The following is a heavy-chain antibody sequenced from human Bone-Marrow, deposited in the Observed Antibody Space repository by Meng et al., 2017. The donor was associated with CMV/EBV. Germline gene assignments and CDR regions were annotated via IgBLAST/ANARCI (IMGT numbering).Heavy chain of an antibody. V-gene: IGHV4-34*01. CDR3: ARGLSSSDWFDP. CDR2: INHSGST. D-gene: IGHD6-6*01. J-gene: IGHJ5*02. Sequence: TCAVYGGSFSGYYWSWIRQPPGKGLEWIGEINHSGSTNYNPSLKSRVTISVDTSKNQFSLKLSSVTAADTAVYYCARGLSSSDWFDPWGQGTLVTVSS. CDR1: GGSFSGYY.